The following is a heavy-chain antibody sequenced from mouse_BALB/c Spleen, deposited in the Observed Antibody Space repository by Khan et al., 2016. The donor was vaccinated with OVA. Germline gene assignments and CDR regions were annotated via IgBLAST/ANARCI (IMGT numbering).Heavy chain of an antibody. V-gene: IGHV1-7*01. Sequence: VELVESGAELAKPGVSVKMSCKASGYTFINYWILWVKQRPGQGLEWIGYINPSTAYTEYNQNFKDKATLTADKSSRTAYVQLSSLTSEDSAVYYCARRGLRWDFDYWGQGTTLTVSS. J-gene: IGHJ2*01. D-gene: IGHD1-1*01. CDR2: INPSTAYT. CDR1: GYTFINYW. CDR3: ARRGLRWDFDY.